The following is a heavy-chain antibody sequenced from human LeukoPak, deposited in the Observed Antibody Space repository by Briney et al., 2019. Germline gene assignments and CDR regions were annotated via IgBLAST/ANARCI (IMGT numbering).Heavy chain of an antibody. CDR3: AKGSNIVATIFGDYFDY. V-gene: IGHV3-23*01. D-gene: IGHD5-12*01. CDR2: ISGSGGST. Sequence: GGSLRLSCAASGLTFSSYAMSWVRQAPGEGLEWVSAISGSGGSTCYADSVKGRFTISRDNSKNTLYLQMNSLRAEDTAVYYCAKGSNIVATIFGDYFDYWGQGTLVTVSS. J-gene: IGHJ4*02. CDR1: GLTFSSYA.